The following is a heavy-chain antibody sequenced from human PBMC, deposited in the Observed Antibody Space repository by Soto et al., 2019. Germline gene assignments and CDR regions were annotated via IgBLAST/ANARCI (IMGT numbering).Heavy chain of an antibody. V-gene: IGHV4-34*01. CDR2: INHSGST. J-gene: IGHJ5*02. Sequence: PAETLSLTCAVYGGSCSGYYWSWIRQPPGKGLEWSGEINHSGSTNYNPSLKSRVTISVDTSKNQFSLKLSSVTAADTAVYYCASLSLYDSSGYYHWGQGTLVTVSS. D-gene: IGHD3-22*01. CDR1: GGSCSGYY. CDR3: ASLSLYDSSGYYH.